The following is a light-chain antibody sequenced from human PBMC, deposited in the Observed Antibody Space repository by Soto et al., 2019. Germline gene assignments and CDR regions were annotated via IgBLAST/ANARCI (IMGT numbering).Light chain of an antibody. CDR1: SSNIGSNT. CDR3: AAWDDSLNGYV. V-gene: IGLV1-44*01. J-gene: IGLJ1*01. Sequence: QAVVTQPPSASGTPGQRVTISCSGSSSNIGSNTVNWYQHLPGTAPKLLVYSNNHRPSGVPDRFSGSKSGTSASLAISGLQSEDETDYYCAAWDDSLNGYVFGTGTKLTVL. CDR2: SNN.